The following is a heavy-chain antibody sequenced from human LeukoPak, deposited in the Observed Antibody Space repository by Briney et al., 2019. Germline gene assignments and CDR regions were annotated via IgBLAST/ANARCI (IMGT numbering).Heavy chain of an antibody. CDR2: IKQDGSEK. D-gene: IGHD2-15*01. CDR1: GFTFSSNW. V-gene: IGHV3-7*01. CDR3: ARAGYCSGGSCRNYYMEV. J-gene: IGHJ6*03. Sequence: PGGSLRLSCAASGFTFSSNWMSWVRQAPGRGLEWVANIKQDGSEKYYVDSVKGRFTISRDNAKNSLYLQMNSLRAEDTAVYYCARAGYCSGGSCRNYYMEVWGKGTTVTVSS.